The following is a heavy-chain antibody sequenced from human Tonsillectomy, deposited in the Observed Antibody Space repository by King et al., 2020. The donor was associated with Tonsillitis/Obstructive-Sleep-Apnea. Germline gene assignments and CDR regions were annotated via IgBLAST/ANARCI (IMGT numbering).Heavy chain of an antibody. D-gene: IGHD2-2*01. J-gene: IGHJ4*02. Sequence: QLVQSGAEVKKPGASVKVSCKASGYSFHNYGINWVRQAPGQGLECMEWIGSDNGNTNNAHKLKGRVTMTTDTSTNTAYMELRTLRSDDTAVYYCARVVPAAPGAYDFWGQGTLVTVSS. CDR3: ARVVPAAPGAYDF. CDR2: IGSDNGNT. V-gene: IGHV1-18*01. CDR1: GYSFHNYG.